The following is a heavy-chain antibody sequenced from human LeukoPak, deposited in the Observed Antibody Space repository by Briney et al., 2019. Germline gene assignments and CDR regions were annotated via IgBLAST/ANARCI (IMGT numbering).Heavy chain of an antibody. J-gene: IGHJ4*02. CDR1: GGSISSYY. Sequence: SETLSLTCTVSGGSISSYYWSWTWQPPGKGLEWIGYIYYSGSTNYNPSLKSRVTISVDTSKNQFSLKLSSVTAADTAVYYCARHSYYYGSGSYYPFDYWGQGTLVTVSS. V-gene: IGHV4-59*08. CDR2: IYYSGST. D-gene: IGHD3-10*01. CDR3: ARHSYYYGSGSYYPFDY.